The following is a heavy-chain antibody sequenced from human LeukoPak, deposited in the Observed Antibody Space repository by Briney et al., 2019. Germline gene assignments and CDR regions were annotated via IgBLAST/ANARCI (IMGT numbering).Heavy chain of an antibody. J-gene: IGHJ1*01. CDR3: ARDQYYYDGSGYNAEYFQH. CDR2: IYYSGST. CDR1: GGSFSGYY. V-gene: IGHV4-34*01. D-gene: IGHD3-22*01. Sequence: SETLSLTCAVYGGSFSGYYWSWIRQPPGKGLDWIGSIYYSGSTYYNPSLKSRVTISVDTSKNQFSLKLSSVTAADTAVYYCARDQYYYDGSGYNAEYFQHWGQGTLVTVSS.